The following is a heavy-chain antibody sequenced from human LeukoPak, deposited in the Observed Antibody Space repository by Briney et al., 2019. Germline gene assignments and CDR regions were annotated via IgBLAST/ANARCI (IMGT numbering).Heavy chain of an antibody. Sequence: GGSLRLSCAASAFTFSSFWMSWVRQAPGKGLEWVANIKQDGSEKYYVDSVKGRFTISRDNAKNSLYLQMNSLRAEDTAVYYCTSRGGGYPDYWGQGTLVTVSS. V-gene: IGHV3-7*01. CDR2: IKQDGSEK. CDR3: TSRGGGYPDY. CDR1: AFTFSSFW. D-gene: IGHD1-26*01. J-gene: IGHJ4*02.